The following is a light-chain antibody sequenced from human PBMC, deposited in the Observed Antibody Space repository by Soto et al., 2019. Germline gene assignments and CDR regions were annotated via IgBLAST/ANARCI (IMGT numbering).Light chain of an antibody. J-gene: IGKJ1*01. V-gene: IGKV1-5*01. CDR3: QQYNSYPWK. CDR1: QSISSW. CDR2: DAS. Sequence: DIQMTQSPSTLSASVGDRVTITCLASQSISSWLAWYQQKPGKAPKLLIYDASSLESGVPSRFSGSGSGTEFTLTISSLQPDDFATYYCQQYNSYPWKFGQGTKVDI.